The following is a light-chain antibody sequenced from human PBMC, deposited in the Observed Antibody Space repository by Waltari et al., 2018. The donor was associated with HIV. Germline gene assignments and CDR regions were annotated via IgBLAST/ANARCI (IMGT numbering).Light chain of an antibody. V-gene: IGLV1-51*01. Sequence: QSVLTQPPSVSAAPGQKITISCSGKSSNIGTNSVAWNQQLPGKVPKLLIYDSRNRFPGVSDRFSGSQSGTSATLGISGLQTGDEADYYCGTWDDKLGGGVFGGGTKVTVL. CDR1: SSNIGTNS. J-gene: IGLJ2*01. CDR3: GTWDDKLGGGV. CDR2: DSR.